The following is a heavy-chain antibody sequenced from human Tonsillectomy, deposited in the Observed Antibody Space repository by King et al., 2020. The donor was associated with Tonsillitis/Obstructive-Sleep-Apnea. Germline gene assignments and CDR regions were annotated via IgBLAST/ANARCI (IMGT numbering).Heavy chain of an antibody. V-gene: IGHV3-73*01. J-gene: IGHJ5*02. Sequence: VQLVESGGGLVQPGGSLKLSCAASGFSFSGSAMHWVRQASGKGLEWVGRIRSKTNNYATAYAASVKGRFTIARDDSKNTAYLQMNSLKTEDTAVYYCSRHLDVFWSASPTDYNWFDPLGQGTLVTVPS. CDR1: GFSFSGSA. CDR3: SRHLDVFWSASPTDYNWFDP. D-gene: IGHD3-3*01. CDR2: IRSKTNNYAT.